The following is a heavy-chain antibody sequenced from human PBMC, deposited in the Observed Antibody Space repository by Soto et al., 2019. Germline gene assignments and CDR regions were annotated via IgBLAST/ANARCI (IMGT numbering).Heavy chain of an antibody. Sequence: PSETLSLTCTVSGGSISSYYWSWIRQPPGKGLEWIGYIYYSGSTNYNPSLKSRVTISVDTSKNQFSLKLSSVTAADTAVYYCARDRSYYYXSGSFLQAYYYYYGMDVWGQGTTVTVSS. V-gene: IGHV4-59*01. CDR3: ARDRSYYYXSGSFLQAYYYYYGMDV. CDR1: GGSISSYY. D-gene: IGHD3-10*01. CDR2: IYYSGST. J-gene: IGHJ6*02.